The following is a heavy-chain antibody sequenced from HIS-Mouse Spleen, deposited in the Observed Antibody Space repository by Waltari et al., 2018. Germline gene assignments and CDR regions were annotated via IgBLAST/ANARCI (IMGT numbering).Heavy chain of an antibody. Sequence: QLQLQESGPGLVKPSETLSLTCTVSGGSISSSSYYWGWIRQPPGKGLEWIGSIYYSGSTSSTPSLQSRVTLSVDTSKNQFSLKLRSVTAADTAVYYCARDDYGGNSVWFDPWGQGTLVTVSS. CDR2: IYYSGST. V-gene: IGHV4-39*07. CDR3: ARDDYGGNSVWFDP. J-gene: IGHJ5*02. D-gene: IGHD4-17*01. CDR1: GGSISSSSYY.